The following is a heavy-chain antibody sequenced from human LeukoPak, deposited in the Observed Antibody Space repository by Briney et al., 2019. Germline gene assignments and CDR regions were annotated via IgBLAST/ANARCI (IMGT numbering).Heavy chain of an antibody. CDR2: IYHSGST. V-gene: IGHV4-4*02. D-gene: IGHD4-23*01. Sequence: SETLSLTCAVSGGSITGSNWWTWVRQPPGKGLEWIGEIYHSGSTNYNPSLKSRVTISVDKPNNQFSLKLNSMTAADTAVYYCARNAGNSDVDYWGQGILVTVSS. J-gene: IGHJ4*02. CDR1: GGSITGSNW. CDR3: ARNAGNSDVDY.